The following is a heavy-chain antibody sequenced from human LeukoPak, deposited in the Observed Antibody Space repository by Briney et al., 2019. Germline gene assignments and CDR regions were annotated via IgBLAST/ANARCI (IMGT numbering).Heavy chain of an antibody. CDR2: IYHSGST. V-gene: IGHV4-30-2*01. J-gene: IGHJ6*02. CDR1: GGSISSGGYS. Sequence: DPSETLSLTCAVSGGSISSGGYSWSWLRQPPGKGLEWIGYIYHSGSTYYNPSLKSRVTISVDRSKNQFSLKLSSVTTADTAVYYCAGATLGYCSSTSCSWVGMDVWGQGTTVTVSS. D-gene: IGHD2-2*01. CDR3: AGATLGYCSSTSCSWVGMDV.